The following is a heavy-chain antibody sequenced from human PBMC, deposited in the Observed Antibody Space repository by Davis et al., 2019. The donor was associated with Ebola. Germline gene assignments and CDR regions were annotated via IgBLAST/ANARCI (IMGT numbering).Heavy chain of an antibody. Sequence: SVKVSCKASGGTFSSYAISWVRQAPGQGLEWMGGIIPIFGTANYAQKFQGRVTITADESTSTAYMELSSLRSEDTAVYYCARGGCSSTRERLRCYYYYYMDVWGKGTTVTVSS. CDR2: IIPIFGTA. J-gene: IGHJ6*03. D-gene: IGHD2-2*01. CDR3: ARGGCSSTRERLRCYYYYYMDV. CDR1: GGTFSSYA. V-gene: IGHV1-69*13.